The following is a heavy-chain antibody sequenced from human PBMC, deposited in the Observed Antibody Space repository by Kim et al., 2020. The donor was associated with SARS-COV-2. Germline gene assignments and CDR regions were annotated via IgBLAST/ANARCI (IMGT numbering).Heavy chain of an antibody. D-gene: IGHD2-8*02. J-gene: IGHJ4*02. Sequence: YAYSVTGRFTISRDISRDTVSLQMRSLTVEDSAVYYCAKGPTAGEAGIDYWGQGTLVTVSS. CDR3: AKGPTAGEAGIDY. V-gene: IGHV3-23*01.